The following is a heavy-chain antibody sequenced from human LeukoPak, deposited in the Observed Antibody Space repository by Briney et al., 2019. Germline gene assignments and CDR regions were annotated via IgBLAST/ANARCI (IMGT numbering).Heavy chain of an antibody. J-gene: IGHJ6*02. CDR2: IYYSGST. Sequence: SETLSLTCTVSVGSISSYYWSWIRQPPGKGLEWIGYIYYSGSTNYNPSLKSRVTISVDTSKNQFSLKLSSVTAADTAVYYCARISYYGSGNYYYGMDVWGQGTTVTVSS. CDR3: ARISYYGSGNYYYGMDV. CDR1: VGSISSYY. V-gene: IGHV4-59*01. D-gene: IGHD3-10*01.